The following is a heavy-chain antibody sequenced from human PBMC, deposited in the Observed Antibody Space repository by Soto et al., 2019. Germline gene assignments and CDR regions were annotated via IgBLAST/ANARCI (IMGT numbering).Heavy chain of an antibody. D-gene: IGHD6-19*01. J-gene: IGHJ6*03. CDR3: ARREQSDYYYMDV. CDR1: EFSFSNYA. Sequence: GGSLRLSCAASEFSFSNYAMDWVRQAPGKVLEYVSGISSNGVGTYYANSVKDRFTISRDNSKNTLYLQMGSLRAEDMAVYYCARREQSDYYYMDVWGKGTSVTVSS. V-gene: IGHV3-64*01. CDR2: ISSNGVGT.